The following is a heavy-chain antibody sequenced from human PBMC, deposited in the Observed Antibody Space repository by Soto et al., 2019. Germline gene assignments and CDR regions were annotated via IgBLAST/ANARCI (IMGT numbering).Heavy chain of an antibody. CDR2: IIPIFSTA. CDR3: ARDGGRHSGGIDY. J-gene: IGHJ4*02. CDR1: GGTFSSYS. Sequence: QVQLVQSGAEVKKPGSSVKVSCKASGGTFSSYSINWVRQAPGQGLEWMGEIIPIFSTANYAQKCQGRVTITADESTSTAYMELSSLRSEDTAVYYCARDGGRHSGGIDYWGQGTLVTGSS. D-gene: IGHD1-26*01. V-gene: IGHV1-69*01.